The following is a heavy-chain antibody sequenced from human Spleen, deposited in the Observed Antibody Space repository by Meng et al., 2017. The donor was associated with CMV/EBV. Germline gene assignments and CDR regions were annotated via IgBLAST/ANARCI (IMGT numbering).Heavy chain of an antibody. V-gene: IGHV3-30*04. Sequence: GESLKISCAASGFTFSSYAMHWVRQAPGKGLEWVAIISYDESTKYYADSVKGRFTISRDNSKNTLHLQMNSLTDEDTAVYYCARPLSAMTYTVAVWGQGTLVTVSS. J-gene: IGHJ4*02. CDR1: GFTFSSYA. D-gene: IGHD2-2*01. CDR3: ARPLSAMTYTVAV. CDR2: ISYDESTK.